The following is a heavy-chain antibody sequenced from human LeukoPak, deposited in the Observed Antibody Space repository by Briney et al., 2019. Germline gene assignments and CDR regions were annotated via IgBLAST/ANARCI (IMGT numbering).Heavy chain of an antibody. D-gene: IGHD4-17*01. CDR2: INYSGST. V-gene: IGHV4-31*03. Sequence: SQTLSLTCTVSGGSISSGGYYWSWIRQHPGKGLEWIGYINYSGSTYYNPSLKSRVTLSVDTSKNQFSLKLSSVTAADTAVYYCASKTMYGDYVDYWGQGTLVTVSS. CDR3: ASKTMYGDYVDY. CDR1: GGSISSGGYY. J-gene: IGHJ4*02.